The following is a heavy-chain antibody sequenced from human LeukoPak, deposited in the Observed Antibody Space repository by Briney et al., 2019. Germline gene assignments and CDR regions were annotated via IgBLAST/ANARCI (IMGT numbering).Heavy chain of an antibody. CDR2: INPNSGGT. V-gene: IGHV1-2*06. D-gene: IGHD1-26*01. J-gene: IGHJ6*02. CDR3: ARGWVYYYYGMDV. Sequence: GASVKVSCKASGYTFTGYYMHWARQAPGQGLEWMGRINPNSGGTNYAQKFQGRVTMTRDTSISTAYMELSRLRSDDTAVYYCARGWVYYYYGMDVWGQGTTVTVSS. CDR1: GYTFTGYY.